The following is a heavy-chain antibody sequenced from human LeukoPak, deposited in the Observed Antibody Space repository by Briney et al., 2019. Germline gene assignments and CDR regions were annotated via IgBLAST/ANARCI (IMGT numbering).Heavy chain of an antibody. Sequence: AQTLSLTCTVSGFSISSGGYYWSWLRQPPGKGLEWIGYIYHSGSTYYNPSLKSRVTISVDRSKNQLSLKLSSVTAADTAVYYCASQLGYWGQGTLVTVSS. V-gene: IGHV4-30-2*01. CDR2: IYHSGST. CDR3: ASQLGY. J-gene: IGHJ4*02. CDR1: GFSISSGGYY.